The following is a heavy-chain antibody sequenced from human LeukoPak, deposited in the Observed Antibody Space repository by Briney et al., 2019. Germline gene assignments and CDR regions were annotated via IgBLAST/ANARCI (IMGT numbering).Heavy chain of an antibody. D-gene: IGHD1-20*01. V-gene: IGHV3-23*01. CDR1: GFTFSSYV. Sequence: PGGSLRLSCVASGFTFSSYVMSWVRQTPGKGLEWVSGISGSGASTYLADSVKGRFSMSRDNSKNTLYLQMNSLRAEDTAVYYCAKGRISGTTPTMDVWGQGTAVTVSS. CDR2: ISGSGAST. CDR3: AKGRISGTTPTMDV. J-gene: IGHJ6*02.